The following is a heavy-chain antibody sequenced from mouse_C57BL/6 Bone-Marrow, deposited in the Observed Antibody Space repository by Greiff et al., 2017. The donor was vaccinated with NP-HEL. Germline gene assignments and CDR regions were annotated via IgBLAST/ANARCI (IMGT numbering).Heavy chain of an antibody. CDR1: GYTFTSYW. CDR3: AREDYGSSPYFDY. D-gene: IGHD1-1*01. J-gene: IGHJ2*01. CDR2: IDPSDSYT. Sequence: VQLQQPGAELVMPGASVKLSCKASGYTFTSYWMHWVKQRPGHGLEWIGEIDPSDSYTNYNQKFKGKSTVTVDKSSSTAYMQLSSLTSEDSAVYYCAREDYGSSPYFDYWGQGTTLTVSS. V-gene: IGHV1-69*01.